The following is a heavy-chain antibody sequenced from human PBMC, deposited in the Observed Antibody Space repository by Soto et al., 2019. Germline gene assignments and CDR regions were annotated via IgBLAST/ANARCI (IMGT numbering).Heavy chain of an antibody. V-gene: IGHV3-21*01. CDR2: ISSSPYI. D-gene: IGHD3-10*01. Sequence: EVQLVESGGGLVKPGGSLRLSCAVSGFTFSTYSMNWVRQAPGKGLEWVSSISSSPYIYYADSVRGRFTISRDNAKSSLYLEMNSLRAEETAVYYCAGGSGNEGYYWGQGTLVTVSS. CDR3: AGGSGNEGYY. J-gene: IGHJ4*02. CDR1: GFTFSTYS.